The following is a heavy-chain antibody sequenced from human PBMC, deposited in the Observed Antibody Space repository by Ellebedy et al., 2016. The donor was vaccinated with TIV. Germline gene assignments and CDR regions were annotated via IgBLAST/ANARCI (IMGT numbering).Heavy chain of an antibody. CDR2: IFYSGTT. V-gene: IGHV4-39*07. J-gene: IGHJ4*02. CDR1: GGSISSSSYF. D-gene: IGHD3-3*01. Sequence: MPGGSLRLSCTVSGGSISSSSYFWGWIRPPPGKGLEWIGSIFYSGTTYYNPSLKSRVTISVDTSKNQFSLELSSVTAADTAVYYCARILRGGSNGDYFDYWGQGTQVTASS. CDR3: ARILRGGSNGDYFDY.